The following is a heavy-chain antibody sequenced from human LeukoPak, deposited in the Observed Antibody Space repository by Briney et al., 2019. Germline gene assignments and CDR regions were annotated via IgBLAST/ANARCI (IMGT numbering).Heavy chain of an antibody. D-gene: IGHD3-3*01. V-gene: IGHV1-3*01. J-gene: IGHJ4*02. CDR1: GYTFTSYA. CDR2: INAGNGNT. Sequence: ASVKVSCKASGYTFTSYAMHWVRQAPGQRLEWMGWINAGNGNTKYSQKFQGRVTITRDTSASTAYMELSSLGSEDTAVYYCAREPYYEVALDYWGQGTLVTVSS. CDR3: AREPYYEVALDY.